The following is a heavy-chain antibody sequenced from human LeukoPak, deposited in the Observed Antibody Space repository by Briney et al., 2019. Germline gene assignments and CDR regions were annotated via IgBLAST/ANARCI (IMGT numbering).Heavy chain of an antibody. CDR1: GYSFVLYG. J-gene: IGHJ4*02. CDR2: ISNYNGNT. V-gene: IGHV1-18*03. D-gene: IGHD4-17*01. CDR3: ARDEDYGIFVNIDY. Sequence: ASVKVSCKASGYSFVLYGISWVRQAPGQGPEWMGWISNYNGNTKYAQKFQGRVTMTTDTSTSTAYMELRSLRSDDMAVYYCARDEDYGIFVNIDYWGQGTLVTVSS.